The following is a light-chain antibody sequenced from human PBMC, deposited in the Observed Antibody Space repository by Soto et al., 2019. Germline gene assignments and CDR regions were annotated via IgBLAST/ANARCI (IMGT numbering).Light chain of an antibody. J-gene: IGLJ2*01. Sequence: QSVLTQPASVSGSPGQSITISCTGTSSDVGSYNFVSWYQQYPGKAPKLMIYEGSKRPSGVSNRFSGSKSGNTASLTISGLQAEDGADYYCCSYAGSSTLIFGGGTKLTVL. V-gene: IGLV2-23*01. CDR1: SSDVGSYNF. CDR3: CSYAGSSTLI. CDR2: EGS.